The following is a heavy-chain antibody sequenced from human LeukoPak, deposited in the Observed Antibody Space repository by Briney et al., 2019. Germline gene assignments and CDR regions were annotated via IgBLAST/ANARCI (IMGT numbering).Heavy chain of an antibody. J-gene: IGHJ3*02. CDR2: INPSGGST. D-gene: IGHD3-10*01. CDR3: ASTTYYYGSGSPKDAFDI. Sequence: ASVKVSCKASGYTFTSYYMHWVRQAPGQGLEWMGIINPSGGSTSYAQKFQGRVTMTRDTSTSTVYMELSSLRSEGTAVYYCASTTYYYGSGSPKDAFDIWGQGTMVTVSS. V-gene: IGHV1-46*01. CDR1: GYTFTSYY.